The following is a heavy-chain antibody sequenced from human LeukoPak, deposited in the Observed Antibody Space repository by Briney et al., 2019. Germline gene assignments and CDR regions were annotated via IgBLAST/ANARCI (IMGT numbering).Heavy chain of an antibody. CDR3: ARVGDSSGWQYYLDY. J-gene: IGHJ4*02. D-gene: IGHD6-19*01. CDR1: GFTSSDYY. V-gene: IGHV3-11*04. CDR2: ISSSSSTI. Sequence: PGGSLRLSCAASGFTSSDYYMSWIRQAPGKGLEWLSYISSSSSTIYYADSVKGRFTISRDNAKNSLYLQMNSLRAEDTAVYYCARVGDSSGWQYYLDYWGQGTLVTVSS.